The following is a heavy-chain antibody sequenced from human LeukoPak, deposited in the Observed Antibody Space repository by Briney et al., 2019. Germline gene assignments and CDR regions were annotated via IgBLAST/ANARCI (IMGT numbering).Heavy chain of an antibody. Sequence: GASVKVSCKASGYTFTSYGISWVRQAPGQGLEWMGWISAYNGNTNYAQKLQGRVTMTTDTSTSTAYMELRSLRSDDTAVYYCAIHYYYFDSSGHFDHWGQGTLVTVSS. D-gene: IGHD3-22*01. V-gene: IGHV1-18*01. CDR2: ISAYNGNT. CDR1: GYTFTSYG. CDR3: AIHYYYFDSSGHFDH. J-gene: IGHJ4*02.